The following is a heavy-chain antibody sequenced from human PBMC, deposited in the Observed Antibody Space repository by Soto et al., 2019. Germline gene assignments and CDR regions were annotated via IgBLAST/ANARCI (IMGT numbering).Heavy chain of an antibody. D-gene: IGHD6-13*01. CDR1: GYTFTSYA. V-gene: IGHV1-3*01. CDR2: INAGNGNT. Sequence: GASVKVSCKASGYTFTSYAMHWVRQAPGQRLEWMGWINAGNGNTKYSQKFQGRVTITRDTSASTAYMELSSLRSEDTAVYYCARERVAAGRYSYYYYGMDVWGQGTTVIVS. J-gene: IGHJ6*02. CDR3: ARERVAAGRYSYYYYGMDV.